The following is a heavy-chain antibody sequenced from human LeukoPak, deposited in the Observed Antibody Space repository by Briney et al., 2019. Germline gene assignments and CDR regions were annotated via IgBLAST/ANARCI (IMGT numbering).Heavy chain of an antibody. CDR3: AKGLYYYGSGGAFDI. D-gene: IGHD3-10*01. CDR1: GFTFSSYS. J-gene: IGHJ3*02. CDR2: ISSSSSYI. V-gene: IGHV3-21*04. Sequence: GGSLRLSCAASGFTFSSYSMNWVRQAPGKGLEWVSSISSSSSYIYYADSVKGRFTISRDISKNTLYLQMNCLRAEDTAVYYCAKGLYYYGSGGAFDIWGQGTMVTVSS.